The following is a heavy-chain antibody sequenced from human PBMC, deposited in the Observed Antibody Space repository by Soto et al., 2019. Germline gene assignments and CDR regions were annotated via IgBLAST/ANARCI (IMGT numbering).Heavy chain of an antibody. CDR2: IIPILGIA. D-gene: IGHD2-15*01. CDR3: ARAYCSGGSCYYYDAFDI. J-gene: IGHJ3*02. Sequence: QVQLVQSGAEVKKPGSSVKVSCKASGGTFSSYTISWVRQAPGQGLEWMGRIIPILGIADYAQKFQGRVKVTADKSTSTTYTELSSLRSDDTAVYYCARAYCSGGSCYYYDAFDIWGQGTMVTVSS. V-gene: IGHV1-69*02. CDR1: GGTFSSYT.